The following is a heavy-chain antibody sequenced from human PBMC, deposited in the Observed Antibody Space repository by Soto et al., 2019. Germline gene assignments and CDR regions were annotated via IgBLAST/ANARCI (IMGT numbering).Heavy chain of an antibody. CDR2: INPNSGGT. D-gene: IGHD3-3*01. CDR3: AREFWSGYYIGYYGMDV. J-gene: IGHJ6*02. V-gene: IGHV1-2*04. CDR1: GYTFTGYY. Sequence: ASVKVSCKASGYTFTGYYMHWVRQAPGQGLEWMGWINPNSGGTNYAQKFQGWVTMTRDTSISTAYMELSRLRSDDTAVYYCAREFWSGYYIGYYGMDVWGQGTTVTVSS.